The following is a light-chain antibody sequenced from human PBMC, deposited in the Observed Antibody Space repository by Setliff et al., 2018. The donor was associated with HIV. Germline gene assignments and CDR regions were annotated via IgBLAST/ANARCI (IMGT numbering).Light chain of an antibody. CDR1: SSNIGNNY. CDR3: GTWDSSLSAGV. V-gene: IGLV1-51*01. CDR2: DNN. Sequence: QSVLTQPPSVSAAPGQKVTISCSGSSSNIGNNYVSWYQQLPGTAPKLLIYDNNKRPSKIPTRFSGSKSGTSATLGITGLQTGGEADYYCGTWDSSLSAGVFGGGTKVTVL. J-gene: IGLJ2*01.